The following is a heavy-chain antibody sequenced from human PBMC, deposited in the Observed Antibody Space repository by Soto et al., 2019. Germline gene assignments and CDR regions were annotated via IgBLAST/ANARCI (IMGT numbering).Heavy chain of an antibody. CDR2: ISSGSKTI. CDR3: VREDILGVRSFDY. J-gene: IGHJ4*02. V-gene: IGHV3-48*01. Sequence: EVQLVESGGGLVQWGGSLRLSCAASGFTFSGYSVNWVRQAPGEGLEWVSYISSGSKTIYYAESVKGRFTVSRDNARNSQYLQMNSLRVEDTAVYYCVREDILGVRSFDYWGEGTLVTVSS. CDR1: GFTFSGYS. D-gene: IGHD3-9*01.